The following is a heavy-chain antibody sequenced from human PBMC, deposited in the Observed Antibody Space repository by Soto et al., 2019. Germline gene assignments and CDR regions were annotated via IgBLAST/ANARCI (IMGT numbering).Heavy chain of an antibody. V-gene: IGHV5-51*01. CDR3: ARTLCGGDCYPGYFQH. CDR2: IYPGDSDT. Sequence: GESLKISCKGSGYSFTSYWIGWVRQMPGKGLEWMGIIYPGDSDTRYSPSFQGQVTISADKSISTAYLQWSSLKASDTAMYYCARTLCGGDCYPGYFQHWGQGTLVTVSS. CDR1: GYSFTSYW. J-gene: IGHJ1*01. D-gene: IGHD2-21*02.